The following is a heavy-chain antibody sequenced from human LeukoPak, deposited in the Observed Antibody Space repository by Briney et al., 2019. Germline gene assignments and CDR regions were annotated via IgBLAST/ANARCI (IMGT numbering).Heavy chain of an antibody. D-gene: IGHD2-2*01. CDR3: AKDYEVVPAPPRY. Sequence: PGGSLRLSCAASGFTFSSYAMSWVRQAPGKGLEWVSAISGSGGSTYYADSVKGRFTISRDNSKNTPYLQMNSLRAEDTAVYYCAKDYEVVPAPPRYWGQGTLVTVSS. J-gene: IGHJ4*02. V-gene: IGHV3-23*01. CDR2: ISGSGGST. CDR1: GFTFSSYA.